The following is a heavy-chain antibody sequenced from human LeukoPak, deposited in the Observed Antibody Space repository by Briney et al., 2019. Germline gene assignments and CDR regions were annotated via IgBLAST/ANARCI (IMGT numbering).Heavy chain of an antibody. CDR1: GFTVSSYY. CDR2: IYYSGST. D-gene: IGHD5-18*01. Sequence: GSLRLSCAASGFTVSSYYWSWIRQAPRKGLEWIGYIYYSGSTNYNPSLKSRVTISVGTSKTQFSLKLNSVTAADTAVYYCARDSEYNYGFDYWGQGTLVTVSS. CDR3: ARDSEYNYGFDY. V-gene: IGHV4-59*02. J-gene: IGHJ4*02.